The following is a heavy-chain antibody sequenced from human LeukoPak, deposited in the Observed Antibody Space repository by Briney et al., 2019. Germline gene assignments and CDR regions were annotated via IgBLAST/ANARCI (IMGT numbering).Heavy chain of an antibody. CDR2: IYYSGST. D-gene: IGHD3-22*01. J-gene: IGHJ3*02. Sequence: SETLSLTCTVSGGSISSSSYYWGWIRQPPGKGLEWIGSIYYSGSTYYNPSLKSRVTISVDTSKNQFSLKLSSVTAADTAVYYRARQQYYYDSSGLDAFDIWGQGTMVTVAS. V-gene: IGHV4-39*01. CDR1: GGSISSSSYY. CDR3: ARQQYYYDSSGLDAFDI.